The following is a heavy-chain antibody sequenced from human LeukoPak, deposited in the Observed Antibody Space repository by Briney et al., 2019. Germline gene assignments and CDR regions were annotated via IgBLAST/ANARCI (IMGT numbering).Heavy chain of an antibody. D-gene: IGHD6-13*01. CDR3: ARVEGAADPMDV. CDR2: ISAYNGNT. J-gene: IGHJ6*03. V-gene: IGHV1-18*01. Sequence: ASVNVSCKASGYTFTSYGISWVRLAPGQGLEWMGWISAYNGNTNYAQKLQGRVTMTTDTSTSTAYMELRSLRSDDAAVYYCARVEGAADPMDVWGKGTTVTVSS. CDR1: GYTFTSYG.